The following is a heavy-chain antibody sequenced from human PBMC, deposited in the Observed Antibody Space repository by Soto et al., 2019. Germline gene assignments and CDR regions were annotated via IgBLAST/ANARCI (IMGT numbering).Heavy chain of an antibody. V-gene: IGHV1-58*01. Sequence: QMQLVQSGPEVKKPGTSVKVSCKASGFTFTSSAVQWVRQARGQRLEWIGWIVVGSGNTNYAQKFQERVTITRDMSTSTDDMELSSLRSEDTAVYYCAADHPRYYGAQGGWFDHWGQGTLVTVSS. CDR2: IVVGSGNT. CDR3: AADHPRYYGAQGGWFDH. J-gene: IGHJ5*02. D-gene: IGHD4-17*01. CDR1: GFTFTSSA.